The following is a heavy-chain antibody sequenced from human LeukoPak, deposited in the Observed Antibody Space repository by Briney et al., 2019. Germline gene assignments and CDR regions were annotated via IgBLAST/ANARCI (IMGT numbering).Heavy chain of an antibody. CDR2: MNPNSGDT. D-gene: IGHD1-14*01. J-gene: IGHJ4*02. CDR1: GYTFSSYD. CDR3: ARGPPGSGSSDY. Sequence: ASVKVSCKASGYTFSSYDINWVRQATGQGLEWIGWMNPNSGDTGYAQKFQDRVTMTRNTSINTAYMELSSLRSEDTGVYYCARGPPGSGSSDYWGQGTLVTVS. V-gene: IGHV1-8*01.